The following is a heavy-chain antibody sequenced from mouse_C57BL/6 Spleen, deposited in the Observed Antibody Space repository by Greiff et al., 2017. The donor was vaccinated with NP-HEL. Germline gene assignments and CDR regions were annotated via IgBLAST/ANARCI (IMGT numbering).Heavy chain of an antibody. D-gene: IGHD1-1*01. CDR3: ASYYGSSYWYFDV. CDR2: IYPGSGNT. CDR1: GYSFTSYY. V-gene: IGHV1-66*01. Sequence: VQLVESGPELVKPGASVKISCKASGYSFTSYYIHWVKQRPGQGLEWIGWIYPGSGNTKYNEKFKGKATLTADTSSSTAYMQLSSLTSEDSAVYYCASYYGSSYWYFDVWGTGTTVTVSS. J-gene: IGHJ1*03.